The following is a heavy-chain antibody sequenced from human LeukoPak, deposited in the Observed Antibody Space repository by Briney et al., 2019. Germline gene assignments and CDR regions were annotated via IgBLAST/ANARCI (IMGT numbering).Heavy chain of an antibody. CDR2: ISFDGSNK. D-gene: IGHD6-19*01. CDR3: AKDEIGAVAGLLDY. Sequence: PGGSLRLSCAASGFTFSSYGMYWVRQAPGKGLEWVAVISFDGSNKYYADCVRGRFTVSRDNSKDTLYLQMNSLRAEDMAVYYCAKDEIGAVAGLLDYWGQGILVTVSS. CDR1: GFTFSSYG. V-gene: IGHV3-30*18. J-gene: IGHJ4*02.